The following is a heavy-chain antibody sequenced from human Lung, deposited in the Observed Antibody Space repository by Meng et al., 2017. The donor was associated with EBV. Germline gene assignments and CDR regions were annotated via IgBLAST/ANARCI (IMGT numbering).Heavy chain of an antibody. Sequence: VQLVQCGVEVKKPGASLKCSCKASGDAFTSYGISWVRQAPGQGLEWMGWISGYNGNTNYAQKLQGRVTMTTDTSTSTAYMELRSLRSDDTAVYYCAREADGATFDYWGQGTLVTVSS. CDR3: AREADGATFDY. CDR2: ISGYNGNT. J-gene: IGHJ4*02. V-gene: IGHV1-18*01. CDR1: GDAFTSYG. D-gene: IGHD1-26*01.